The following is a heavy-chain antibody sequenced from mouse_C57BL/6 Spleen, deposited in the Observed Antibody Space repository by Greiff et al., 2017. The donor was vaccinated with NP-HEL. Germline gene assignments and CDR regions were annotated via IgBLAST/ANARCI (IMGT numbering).Heavy chain of an antibody. J-gene: IGHJ4*01. V-gene: IGHV1-69*01. CDR1: GYTFTSYW. Sequence: QVQLQQPGAELVMPGASVKLSCKASGYTFTSYWMHWVKQRPGQGLEWIGEIDPSDSSTNYNQKFKGKSTLTVDKYSSTAYMQLSSLTSEDSAVYYCARSLGYAMDYWGQGTSVTVSS. CDR2: IDPSDSST. CDR3: ARSLGYAMDY. D-gene: IGHD4-1*01.